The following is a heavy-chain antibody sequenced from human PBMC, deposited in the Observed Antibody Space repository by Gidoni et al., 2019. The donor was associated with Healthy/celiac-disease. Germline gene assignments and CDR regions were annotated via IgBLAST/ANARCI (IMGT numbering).Heavy chain of an antibody. J-gene: IGHJ4*02. CDR1: ASTFSSYG. D-gene: IGHD2-8*01. V-gene: IGHV3-30*18. Sequence: QVQLGESVGGVVQHGRSLRLSCASSASTFSSYGMHWVRQAPGKALGCLAVISYDGSNKYYADSVKGRFTISRDNSKNTLYLQMNSLRAEDTAVYYCAKLLYADDYGSTYWGQGTLVTVSS. CDR3: AKLLYADDYGSTY. CDR2: ISYDGSNK.